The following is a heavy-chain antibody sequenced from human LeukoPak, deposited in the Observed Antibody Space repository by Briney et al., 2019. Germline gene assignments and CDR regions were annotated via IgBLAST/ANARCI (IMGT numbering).Heavy chain of an antibody. CDR2: ISYDGSNK. J-gene: IGHJ4*02. V-gene: IGHV3-30-3*01. Sequence: GGSLRLSCAASGFTFSSYAMHWVRQAPGKGLEWVAVISYDGSNKYYADSVKGRFTISRDNSKNTLYLQMNSLRAEDTAVYYRARGYSSSSDYWGQGTLVTVSS. D-gene: IGHD6-6*01. CDR1: GFTFSSYA. CDR3: ARGYSSSSDY.